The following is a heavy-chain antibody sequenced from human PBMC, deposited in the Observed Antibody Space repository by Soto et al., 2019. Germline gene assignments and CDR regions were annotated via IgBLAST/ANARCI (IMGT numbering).Heavy chain of an antibody. J-gene: IGHJ4*02. CDR3: AGCYDYGDDPLFGDY. Sequence: QLGGPLRLSCAASGFTFSSYAMSWVRQAPGKGLEWVSAISGSGGSTYYADSVKGRFTISRDNSKNTLYLQMNSLRAEDTAVYYCAGCYDYGDDPLFGDYWGQGTLVTVSS. CDR1: GFTFSSYA. D-gene: IGHD4-17*01. V-gene: IGHV3-23*01. CDR2: ISGSGGST.